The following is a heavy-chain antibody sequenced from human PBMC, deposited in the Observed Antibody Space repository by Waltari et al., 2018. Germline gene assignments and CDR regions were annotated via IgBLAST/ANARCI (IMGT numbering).Heavy chain of an antibody. CDR1: GSTLTELS. Sequence: QVQLVQSGAEVQKPGASVKVSCKVSGSTLTELSIHWGRQAPGKGLEWMGGFDPEVGETIYAQKFQGRVTMTEETSTDTAYMELSRLRSEDTAVYYCANGVGAFDIWGQGTMVTVSS. CDR3: ANGVGAFDI. J-gene: IGHJ3*02. V-gene: IGHV1-24*01. CDR2: FDPEVGET. D-gene: IGHD3-16*01.